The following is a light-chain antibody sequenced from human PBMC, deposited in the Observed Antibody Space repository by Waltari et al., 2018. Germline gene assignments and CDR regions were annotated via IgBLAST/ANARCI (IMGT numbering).Light chain of an antibody. CDR2: DVS. CDR1: SSDIGGYNY. CDR3: SSYTSGSTLGV. Sequence: QSALTQPASVSGSPGQSITISCTGTSSDIGGYNYVSWYQQHPGKAPKRMIYDVSNRPSGVSNLFSGSKSGNTASLTISGLQAEDEADYYCSSYTSGSTLGVFGGGTKLTVL. V-gene: IGLV2-14*03. J-gene: IGLJ2*01.